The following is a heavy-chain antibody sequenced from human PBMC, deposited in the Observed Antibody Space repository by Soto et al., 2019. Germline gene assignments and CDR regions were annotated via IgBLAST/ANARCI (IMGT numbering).Heavy chain of an antibody. D-gene: IGHD6-19*01. CDR1: VGTFSSYA. Sequence: QVQLVQSGAEVKKPGSSVKVSCKASVGTFSSYAISCVRQAPGQGLEWMGGIMPIFGTAKYAQKFQGRVPITADESTCTAYMAVSSLRSEDTAVYSGASGGGSGWYQSRLDYWGQGTLVTVSS. V-gene: IGHV1-69*01. J-gene: IGHJ4*02. CDR2: IMPIFGTA. CDR3: ASGGGSGWYQSRLDY.